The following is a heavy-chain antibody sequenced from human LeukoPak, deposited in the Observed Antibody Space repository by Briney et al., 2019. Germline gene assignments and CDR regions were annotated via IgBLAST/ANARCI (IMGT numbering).Heavy chain of an antibody. D-gene: IGHD3-10*01. J-gene: IGHJ5*02. CDR1: GGSFSSYF. Sequence: SETLSLTCAVYGGSFSSYFWSWIRQPPGKGLEWIGEIYHSGSTNYNPSLKSRVTISVDKSKNQFSLKLSSVTAADTAVYYCAREMGSGSYRWFDPWGQGTLVTVSS. V-gene: IGHV4-34*01. CDR3: AREMGSGSYRWFDP. CDR2: IYHSGST.